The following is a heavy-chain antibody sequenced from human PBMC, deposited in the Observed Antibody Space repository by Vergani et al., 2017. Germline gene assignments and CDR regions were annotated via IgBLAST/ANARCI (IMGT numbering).Heavy chain of an antibody. J-gene: IGHJ6*02. CDR1: GGSISSYY. Sequence: QVQLQESGPGLVKPSETLSLTCTVSGGSISSYYWSWIRQPPGKGLEWIGYIYYSGSTNYNPSLKSRVTISVDTSKNQFSLKLSSVTAADTAVYYCARDNLGYYGMDVWGQGTTVTVSS. V-gene: IGHV4-59*12. CDR2: IYYSGST. CDR3: ARDNLGYYGMDV.